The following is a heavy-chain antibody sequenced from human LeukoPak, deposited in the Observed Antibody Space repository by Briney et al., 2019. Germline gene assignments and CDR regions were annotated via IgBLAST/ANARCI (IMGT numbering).Heavy chain of an antibody. D-gene: IGHD3-10*01. Sequence: GGSLRLSCAASGFTFSNAWMSWVRQAPGKGLEWVGRIKSKTDGGTTDYAAPVKGRFTISRDDSKNTLYLQMNSLRAEDTAVYYCARELAGHCYGSGSSFDYWGRGTLVTVSS. CDR3: ARELAGHCYGSGSSFDY. J-gene: IGHJ4*02. CDR1: GFTFSNAW. CDR2: IKSKTDGGTT. V-gene: IGHV3-15*01.